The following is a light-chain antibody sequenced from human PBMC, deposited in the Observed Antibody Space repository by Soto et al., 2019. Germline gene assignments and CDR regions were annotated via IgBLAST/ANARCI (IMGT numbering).Light chain of an antibody. Sequence: EIVLTQSPGTLSLSPGERATLSCRASQSVSSSYLAWYQQKPGQAPRLLIYGASSRATGIPHRFSGSESGTDFTLTISRLEPEDFAVYYCQQYGSSPYTFGQGTKLEIK. CDR2: GAS. CDR1: QSVSSSY. CDR3: QQYGSSPYT. V-gene: IGKV3-20*01. J-gene: IGKJ2*01.